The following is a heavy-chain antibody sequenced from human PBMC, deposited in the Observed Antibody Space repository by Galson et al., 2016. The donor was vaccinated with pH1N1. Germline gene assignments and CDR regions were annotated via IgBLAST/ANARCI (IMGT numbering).Heavy chain of an antibody. CDR2: IDNDGRGT. J-gene: IGHJ4*02. Sequence: SLRLSCAASGFPFSDYWMHWVRQAPGKGLVWVARIDNDGRGTSHADSVRGRFAISRDNAENMLYLQMNSLRTDETAVYYCARNWWGIDYWGQGALVTVSS. V-gene: IGHV3-74*01. D-gene: IGHD2-15*01. CDR3: ARNWWGIDY. CDR1: GFPFSDYW.